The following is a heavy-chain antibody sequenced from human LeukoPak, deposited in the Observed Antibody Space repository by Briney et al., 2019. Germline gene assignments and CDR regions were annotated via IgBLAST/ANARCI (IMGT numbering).Heavy chain of an antibody. J-gene: IGHJ4*02. CDR3: ARSAFGDYSFDY. CDR1: GGSISSYY. Sequence: PSETLSLTCTVSGGSISSYYWSWIRQPPGKGLEWIGYIYYSGSTNSNPSLKSRVTISVDTSKNQFSLKLSSVTAADTAVYYCARSAFGDYSFDYWGQGTLVTVSS. V-gene: IGHV4-59*01. D-gene: IGHD3-16*01. CDR2: IYYSGST.